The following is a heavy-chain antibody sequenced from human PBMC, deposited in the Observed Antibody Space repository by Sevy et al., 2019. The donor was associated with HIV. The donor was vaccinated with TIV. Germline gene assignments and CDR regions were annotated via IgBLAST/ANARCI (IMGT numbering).Heavy chain of an antibody. CDR1: GFTFSSYA. Sequence: GGSLRLSCTSSGFTFSSYAMNWVRQAPGKGLEWVSTISHSGDSTYYADSVKGRFTISRDNSENTLYLQMNSLRAEDXXXXXXXXRKVGDFWSGSIRGPWAGGPLFDYWGQGTLVTVSS. V-gene: IGHV3-23*01. J-gene: IGHJ4*02. CDR2: ISHSGDST. CDR3: XXRKVGDFWSGSIRGPWAGGPLFDY. D-gene: IGHD3-3*01.